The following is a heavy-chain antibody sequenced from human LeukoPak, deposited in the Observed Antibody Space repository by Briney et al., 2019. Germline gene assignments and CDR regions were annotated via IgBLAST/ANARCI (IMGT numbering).Heavy chain of an antibody. CDR2: INPNSGDT. D-gene: IGHD2-2*01. J-gene: IGHJ4*02. Sequence: ASVKVSCKTSGYTFTAYYLHWVRQAPGQGLEWMGWINPNSGDTNYAQKFQGRVTMTRDTSITTAYMELSRLTSDDTAIYYCARDRMGDCATTSCYLAYWGQGTLVTVSS. V-gene: IGHV1-2*02. CDR1: GYTFTAYY. CDR3: ARDRMGDCATTSCYLAY.